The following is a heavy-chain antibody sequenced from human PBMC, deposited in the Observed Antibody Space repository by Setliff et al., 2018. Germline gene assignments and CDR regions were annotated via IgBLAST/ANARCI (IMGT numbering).Heavy chain of an antibody. D-gene: IGHD3-22*01. V-gene: IGHV1-69*13. J-gene: IGHJ5*02. Sequence: SVKVSCKASGGTFNNYPISWVRQAPGQGLEWMGGIIPMFRTGKYAQRFQGRVTITADESTSTAYMELSSLRAEDTAMYYCARINFYDSTAYYYAPHHWGQGTLVTVSS. CDR3: ARINFYDSTAYYYAPHH. CDR2: IIPMFRTG. CDR1: GGTFNNYP.